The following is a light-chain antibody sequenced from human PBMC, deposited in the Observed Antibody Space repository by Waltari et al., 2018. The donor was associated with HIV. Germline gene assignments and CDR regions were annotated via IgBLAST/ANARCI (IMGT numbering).Light chain of an antibody. V-gene: IGKV1-16*02. CDR2: AAS. CDR1: QDISNY. Sequence: DIQMPQSPSSLSASVGDRVTITCRASQDISNYLALFQQKPGEAPKSLIFAASSLPSGVPSNFSGSGSGTDFTLTISSLQPENFATYYCQQYHSDPYTFGQGTKLE. J-gene: IGKJ2*01. CDR3: QQYHSDPYT.